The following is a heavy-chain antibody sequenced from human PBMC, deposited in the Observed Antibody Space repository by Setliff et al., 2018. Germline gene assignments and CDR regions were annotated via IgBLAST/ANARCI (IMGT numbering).Heavy chain of an antibody. CDR1: GGTFNTYG. CDR3: ARWNGSGYFYY. V-gene: IGHV1-69*11. D-gene: IGHD3-3*01. J-gene: IGHJ4*02. Sequence: SVKVSCKASGGTFNTYGISWVRLAPGQGLVWMGRITPILETTNYAQNFQSRVSITADESTRTAYLELSRLTFEDTAVYYCARWNGSGYFYYWGQGTWVTVSS. CDR2: ITPILETT.